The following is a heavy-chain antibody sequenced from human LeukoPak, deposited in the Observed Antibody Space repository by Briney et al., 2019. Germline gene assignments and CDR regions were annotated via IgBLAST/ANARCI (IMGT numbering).Heavy chain of an antibody. CDR1: GGTFSSYA. Sequence: ASVKVSCKASGGTFSSYAISWVRQAPGQGLEWMGGIIPIFGTANYAQNFQGRVTITADKSTSTAYMELGSLRSEDTAVYYCARSQEAAAPFDYWGQGTLVTVSS. CDR3: ARSQEAAAPFDY. J-gene: IGHJ4*02. D-gene: IGHD6-13*01. CDR2: IIPIFGTA. V-gene: IGHV1-69*06.